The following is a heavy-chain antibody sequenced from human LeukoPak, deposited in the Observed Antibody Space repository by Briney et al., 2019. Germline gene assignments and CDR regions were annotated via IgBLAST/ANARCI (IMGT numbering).Heavy chain of an antibody. CDR2: IYPGDSDT. Sequence: GESLKISCKGSGYSFTSYWIGWVRQMHGKGLEWMGIIYPGDSDTRYSPSFQGHVTISADKSISTAFLQWSSLKASDTAMYYCARLSYDSSDFHYMDVWGKGTTVTISS. J-gene: IGHJ6*03. V-gene: IGHV5-51*01. D-gene: IGHD3-22*01. CDR3: ARLSYDSSDFHYMDV. CDR1: GYSFTSYW.